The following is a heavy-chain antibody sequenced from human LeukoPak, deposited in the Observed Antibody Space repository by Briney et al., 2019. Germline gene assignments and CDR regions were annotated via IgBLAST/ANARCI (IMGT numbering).Heavy chain of an antibody. V-gene: IGHV3-23*01. J-gene: IGHJ4*02. CDR2: ISGSTGNT. D-gene: IGHD4-17*01. CDR1: GFTFSSHA. Sequence: GGSLRLSCAASGFTFSSHAMSWVRQAPGKGLEWISTISGSTGNTYYADSMMGRFTISRDNSKNTLYLQMNSLRAEDTAVYYCARGGGDYEYYFDYWGQGTLVTVSS. CDR3: ARGGGDYEYYFDY.